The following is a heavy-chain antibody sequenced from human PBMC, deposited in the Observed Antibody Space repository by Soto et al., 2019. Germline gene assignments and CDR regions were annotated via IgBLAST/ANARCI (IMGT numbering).Heavy chain of an antibody. D-gene: IGHD3-3*01. CDR2: INPNSGGT. Sequence: QVQLVQSGAEVKKPGASVKVSCKASGYTFTGYYMHWVRQAPGQGLEWMGWINPNSGGTNYAQKFQGWVTMTRHTSISTAYMELSRLRSDDTAVYYCARARGRGHYYAFDIWGRGTMVTVSS. CDR3: ARARGRGHYYAFDI. CDR1: GYTFTGYY. J-gene: IGHJ3*02. V-gene: IGHV1-2*04.